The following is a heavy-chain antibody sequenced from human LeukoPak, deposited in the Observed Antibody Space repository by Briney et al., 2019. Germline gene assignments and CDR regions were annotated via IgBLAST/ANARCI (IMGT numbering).Heavy chain of an antibody. J-gene: IGHJ4*02. Sequence: GGSLRLSCAASGFTFSSYAMTWVRQAPGKGLEWVSSISPSGTGTYYADSVKGRFTISRDNSKNTLYLQMNSLRAEDTAVYYCAKDGYDYVWGSYRYSDYWGQGTLGTVSS. CDR1: GFTFSSYA. CDR3: AKDGYDYVWGSYRYSDY. D-gene: IGHD3-16*02. V-gene: IGHV3-23*01. CDR2: ISPSGTGT.